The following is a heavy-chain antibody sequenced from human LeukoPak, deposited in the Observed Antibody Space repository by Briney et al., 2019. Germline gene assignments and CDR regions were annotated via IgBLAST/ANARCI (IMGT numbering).Heavy chain of an antibody. J-gene: IGHJ3*02. Sequence: SQTLSLTCAISGDSVSTNSVVWNWIRQSPSRGLEWLGRTYYRSEWYSDYAVSVKGRITINPDTSKNQLSLQLNSVTPEDTAVYYCARISSPWSPRDAFDIWGQGTMVTVSS. V-gene: IGHV6-1*01. D-gene: IGHD1-26*01. CDR1: GDSVSTNSVV. CDR3: ARISSPWSPRDAFDI. CDR2: TYYRSEWYS.